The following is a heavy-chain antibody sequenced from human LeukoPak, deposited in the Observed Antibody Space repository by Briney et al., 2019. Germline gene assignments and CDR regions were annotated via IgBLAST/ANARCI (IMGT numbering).Heavy chain of an antibody. CDR2: IYSGGST. D-gene: IGHD2-2*02. J-gene: IGHJ6*03. V-gene: IGHV3-66*02. CDR1: GFTVSSNY. Sequence: GGSLRLSCAASGFTVSSNYMSWVRQAPGKGLEWVAVIYSGGSTYYADSVKGRFTISRDNSKNTLYLQMNSLRAEDTAVYYCARNYQLLYSRSYYYYYYMDVWGTGTTVTVSS. CDR3: ARNYQLLYSRSYYYYYYMDV.